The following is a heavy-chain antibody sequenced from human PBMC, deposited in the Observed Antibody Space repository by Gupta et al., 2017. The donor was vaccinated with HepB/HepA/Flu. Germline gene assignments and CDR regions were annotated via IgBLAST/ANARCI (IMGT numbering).Heavy chain of an antibody. CDR2: INPHSGGT. Sequence: QVQLVQSEAEVEKPGASVNVSCKTAGYTFNGHYMHWVRQAPGQGLEWVGWINPHSGGTTDAQKLRGRATIIRDTSIRIADLELRSLRSDDTACYYCARSTGYSTFSLVDGWGQGSLFAVSS. CDR1: GYTFNGHY. V-gene: IGHV1-2*02. D-gene: IGHD5-18*01. CDR3: ARSTGYSTFSLVDG. J-gene: IGHJ4*02.